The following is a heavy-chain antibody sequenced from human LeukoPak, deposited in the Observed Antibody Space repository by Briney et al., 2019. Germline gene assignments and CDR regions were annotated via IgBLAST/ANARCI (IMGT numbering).Heavy chain of an antibody. D-gene: IGHD1-26*01. Sequence: SQTLSLTCSVSGGSISSGPYFWSWIRQSPGQGLEWIGYIWPSGSTYYNPSLKSRVTISVDTSKNQFSLKLSSVTAADTAVYYCARDLMRRWERQPIDYWGQGTLVTVSS. J-gene: IGHJ4*02. CDR3: ARDLMRRWERQPIDY. V-gene: IGHV4-30-2*06. CDR2: IWPSGST. CDR1: GGSISSGPYF.